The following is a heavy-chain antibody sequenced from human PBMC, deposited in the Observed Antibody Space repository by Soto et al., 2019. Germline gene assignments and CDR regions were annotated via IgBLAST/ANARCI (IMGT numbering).Heavy chain of an antibody. CDR3: ARHRYYYDSKGGFFDY. Sequence: KTXETLSLSCPVSGASISSSSYYWGWIRQPPGKGLEWIGSIYYSGSTYYNPSLKSRVTISVDTSKNQFSLKLSSVTAADTAVYYCARHRYYYDSKGGFFDYWGQGTLVTVSS. D-gene: IGHD3-22*01. CDR2: IYYSGST. V-gene: IGHV4-39*01. CDR1: GASISSSSYY. J-gene: IGHJ4*02.